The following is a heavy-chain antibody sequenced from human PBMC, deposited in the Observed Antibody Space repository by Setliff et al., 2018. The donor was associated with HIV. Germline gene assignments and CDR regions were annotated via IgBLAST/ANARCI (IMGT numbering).Heavy chain of an antibody. CDR3: ARHLRSYGAAIGYGMDV. D-gene: IGHD5-18*01. J-gene: IGHJ6*02. V-gene: IGHV4-61*02. Sequence: SETLSLTCTVSGGSISSGNYYWSWIRQPAGKGLEWIGRIYTSGSTNYNPSLKSRVTISLDTSKNQSSLNLSPVTAADTAVYYCARHLRSYGAAIGYGMDVWGQGTTVTVSS. CDR1: GGSISSGNYY. CDR2: IYTSGST.